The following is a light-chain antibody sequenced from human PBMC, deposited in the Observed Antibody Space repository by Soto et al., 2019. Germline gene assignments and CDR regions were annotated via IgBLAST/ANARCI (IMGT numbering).Light chain of an antibody. CDR3: QQYGDLPWT. V-gene: IGKV3-20*01. CDR1: QSVSSNY. J-gene: IGKJ1*01. CDR2: GAS. Sequence: ALTQSPGTLSSSPGERATLSCRASQSVSSNYLAWYQQKPGQAPRLLIYGASSRATGIPDRFSGSGSGKDFTLTIDRLESDDFAVYFCQQYGDLPWTFGQGTKVDSK.